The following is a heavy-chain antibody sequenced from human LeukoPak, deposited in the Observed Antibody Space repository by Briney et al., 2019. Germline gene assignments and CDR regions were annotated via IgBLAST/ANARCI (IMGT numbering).Heavy chain of an antibody. CDR2: IYYSGNT. Sequence: PSETLSLTCIVSGGSVSSGSYYWSWIRQPPGEGLKWIGYIYYSGNTKYNPSLKSRATISVDMSKNQFSPKLSSVTAADTAVYYCARDFSGYGYFDYWGQGTLVTVSS. V-gene: IGHV4-61*01. CDR1: GGSVSSGSYY. D-gene: IGHD5-12*01. J-gene: IGHJ4*02. CDR3: ARDFSGYGYFDY.